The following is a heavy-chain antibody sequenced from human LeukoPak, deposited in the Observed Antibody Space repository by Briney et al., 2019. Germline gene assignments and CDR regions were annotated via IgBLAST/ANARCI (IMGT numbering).Heavy chain of an antibody. CDR1: GLTFSSYA. D-gene: IGHD3-16*01. Sequence: GGSLRLSCAASGLTFSSYAMSWVHQAPGKGLEWVAVISYDGSNKYYADSVKGRFTISRDNSKNTLYLQMNSLRAEDTAVYYCARDSRRGWADYFDYWGQGTLVTVSS. CDR3: ARDSRRGWADYFDY. J-gene: IGHJ4*02. CDR2: ISYDGSNK. V-gene: IGHV3-30*04.